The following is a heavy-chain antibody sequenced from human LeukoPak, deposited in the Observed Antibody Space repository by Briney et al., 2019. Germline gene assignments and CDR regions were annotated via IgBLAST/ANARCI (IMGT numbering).Heavy chain of an antibody. D-gene: IGHD3-10*01. CDR1: GFTFSRYD. V-gene: IGHV3-23*01. J-gene: IGHJ3*02. CDR2: ISGSGGTT. Sequence: GGSLRLSCAASGFTFSRYDMSWVRQAPGKGLEWVSAISGSGGTTHYADSVKGRFTISRDNSKNTLYLQMNSLRAEDTAVYYCAKDGGSGRYFDAFDIWGQGTMVSVSS. CDR3: AKDGGSGRYFDAFDI.